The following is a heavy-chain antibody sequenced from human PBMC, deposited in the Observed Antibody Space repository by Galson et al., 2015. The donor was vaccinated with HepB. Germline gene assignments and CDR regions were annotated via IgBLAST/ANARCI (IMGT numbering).Heavy chain of an antibody. Sequence: SVKVSCKASGGTFSSYAISWVRQAPGQGLEWMGGIIPIFGIANYAQKFQGRVTITADKSTSTAYMELSSLRSEDTAVYYCARTTTSNWNDVGYYFDYWGQGTLVTVSS. CDR3: ARTTTSNWNDVGYYFDY. CDR1: GGTFSSYA. J-gene: IGHJ4*02. D-gene: IGHD1-1*01. V-gene: IGHV1-69*10. CDR2: IIPIFGIA.